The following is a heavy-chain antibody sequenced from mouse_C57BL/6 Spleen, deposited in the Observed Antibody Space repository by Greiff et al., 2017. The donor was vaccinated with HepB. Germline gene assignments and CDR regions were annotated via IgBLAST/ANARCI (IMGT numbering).Heavy chain of an antibody. Sequence: DVKLVESGGGLVKPGGSLKLSCAASGFTFSDYGMHWVRQAPEKGLEWVAYISSGSSTNYYADTVKGRFTISRDNAKNTLFLQMTSLRSEDTAVYYGARSYYGNYVWFAYWGQGTLVTVSA. CDR1: GFTFSDYG. J-gene: IGHJ3*01. D-gene: IGHD2-1*01. CDR2: ISSGSSTN. CDR3: ARSYYGNYVWFAY. V-gene: IGHV5-17*01.